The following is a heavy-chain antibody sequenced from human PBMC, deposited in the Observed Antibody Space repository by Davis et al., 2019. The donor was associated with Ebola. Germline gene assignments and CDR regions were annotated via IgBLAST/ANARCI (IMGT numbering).Heavy chain of an antibody. CDR1: GFTFSVYA. V-gene: IGHV3-30-3*01. D-gene: IGHD2-15*01. CDR2: ISYDGSNE. Sequence: GESLKISCAASGFTFSVYAMHWVRQAPGKGLEWVAVISYDGSNEYYADSVKGRFTISRDNSKNTLYLQMNGLRAEDSVVYYCARDRSPVVVVGVGGGALDYWGQGALVTVSS. J-gene: IGHJ4*02. CDR3: ARDRSPVVVVGVGGGALDY.